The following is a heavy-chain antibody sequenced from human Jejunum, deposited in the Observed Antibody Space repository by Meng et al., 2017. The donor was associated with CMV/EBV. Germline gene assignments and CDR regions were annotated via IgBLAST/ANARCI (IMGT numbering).Heavy chain of an antibody. V-gene: IGHV3-7*01. J-gene: IGHJ4*02. D-gene: IGHD2-15*01. Sequence: ASGFSFSSYWMGWVRQAPGKGLEWVADIKQDASEKDYVDSVKGRFTISRDNAKNSLYLQMDSLRVEDTAVYYCARGPSGGNSLGYWGQGTRVTVSS. CDR3: ARGPSGGNSLGY. CDR1: GFSFSSYW. CDR2: IKQDASEK.